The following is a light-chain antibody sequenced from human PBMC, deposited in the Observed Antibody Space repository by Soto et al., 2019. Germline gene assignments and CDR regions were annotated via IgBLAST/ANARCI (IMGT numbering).Light chain of an antibody. CDR1: QAIGNW. CDR3: QQYSGYSRA. Sequence: DIQVTQSPSTLSASVGDRVTITCRASQAIGNWLAWYQQKPGKAPKLLIYDASNLEAGVPSRFSGTGSGTDFTLTISSLEPDDSSTFYCQQYSGYSRAFGQGTKVDI. V-gene: IGKV1-5*01. CDR2: DAS. J-gene: IGKJ1*01.